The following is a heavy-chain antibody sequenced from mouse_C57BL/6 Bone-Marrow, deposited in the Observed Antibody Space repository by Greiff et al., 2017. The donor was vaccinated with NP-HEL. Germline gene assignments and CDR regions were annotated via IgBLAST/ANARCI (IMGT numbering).Heavy chain of an antibody. J-gene: IGHJ3*01. CDR1: GFTFSNYW. Sequence: EVKLVDSGGGLVQPGGSMKLSCVASGFTFSNYWMNWVRQSPEKGLEWVAQIRLKSDNYATHYAESVKGRFTISRDDSKSSVYLQMNNLRAEDTGIYYCTGGGLDAYWGQGTLVTVSA. CDR2: IRLKSDNYAT. CDR3: TGGGLDAY. V-gene: IGHV6-3*01. D-gene: IGHD3-3*01.